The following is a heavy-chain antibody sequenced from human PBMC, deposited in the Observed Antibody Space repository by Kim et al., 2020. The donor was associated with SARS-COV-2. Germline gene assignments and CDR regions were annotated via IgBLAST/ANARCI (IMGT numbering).Heavy chain of an antibody. Sequence: SETLSLTCAVYGGSFSGYYWSWIRQPPGKGLEWIGEINHSGSTNYNPSLKSRVTISVDTSKNQFSLKLSSVTAADTAVYYCARARSGAAGTFDPWGQGTLVTVSS. CDR3: ARARSGAAGTFDP. D-gene: IGHD6-13*01. J-gene: IGHJ5*02. V-gene: IGHV4-34*01. CDR1: GGSFSGYY. CDR2: INHSGST.